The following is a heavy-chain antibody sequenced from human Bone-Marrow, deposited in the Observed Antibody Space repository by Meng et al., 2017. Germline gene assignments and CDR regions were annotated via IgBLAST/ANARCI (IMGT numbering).Heavy chain of an antibody. CDR3: ARDRGGIDY. D-gene: IGHD2-15*01. Sequence: VQLVESGGAVVQPGRSLRLSCAASGFTFSSYAMHWVRQAPGKGLEWVAVISYDGSNKYYADSVKGRFTISRDNSKNTLYLQMNSLRAEDTAVYYCARDRGGIDYWGQGTLVTV. CDR1: GFTFSSYA. CDR2: ISYDGSNK. V-gene: IGHV3-30*01. J-gene: IGHJ4*02.